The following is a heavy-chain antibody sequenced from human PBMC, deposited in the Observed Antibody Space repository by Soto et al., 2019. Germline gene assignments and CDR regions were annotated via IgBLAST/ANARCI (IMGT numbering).Heavy chain of an antibody. CDR1: GVDFSNYN. J-gene: IGHJ6*02. CDR3: ARDGSRGYDMDV. D-gene: IGHD1-1*01. Sequence: EVQVVESGGGLIQPGGSLRLSCAGSGVDFSNYNMDWVRQAPGKGLEWISYISNTARTIFYADSVKGRFTISRDNARNSLFLQMNSLRDEDTAVYYCARDGSRGYDMDVWGQGTTVTVSS. V-gene: IGHV3-48*02. CDR2: ISNTARTI.